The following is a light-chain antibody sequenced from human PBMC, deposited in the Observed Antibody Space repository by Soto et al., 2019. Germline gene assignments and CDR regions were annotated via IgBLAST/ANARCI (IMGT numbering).Light chain of an antibody. J-gene: IGLJ1*01. CDR3: QSYDSSLTTYV. Sequence: QSVLTQPASLSGSPGQSITISCTGTSSDIGAYDYVSWFQQHPGKAPKLLIYANAIRPSGVPDRFSASKSGTSASLAITGLRAEDEADYYCQSYDSSLTTYVFGTGTKVAVL. CDR1: SSDIGAYDY. CDR2: ANA. V-gene: IGLV2-14*03.